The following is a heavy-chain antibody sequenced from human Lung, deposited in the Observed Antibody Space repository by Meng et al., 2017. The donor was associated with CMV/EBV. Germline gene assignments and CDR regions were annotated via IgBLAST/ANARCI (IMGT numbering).Heavy chain of an antibody. D-gene: IGHD2-15*01. CDR1: GFTFSSYA. J-gene: IGHJ4*02. CDR2: ISYDGSNK. CDR3: AHGGGDC. Sequence: VRWVESGGGVVQPGRSMRLSCAASGFTFSSYAMHWVRQDPGKGLEWVAVISYDGSNKYYADSVKGRFTISRDNSKNTLYLQMNSLRAEDTAVYYCAHGGGDCWGQGTLVTVSS. V-gene: IGHV3-30-3*01.